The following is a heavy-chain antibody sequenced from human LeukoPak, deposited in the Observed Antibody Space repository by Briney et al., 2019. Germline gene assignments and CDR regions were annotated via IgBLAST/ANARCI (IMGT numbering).Heavy chain of an antibody. J-gene: IGHJ4*02. V-gene: IGHV1-69*02. CDR3: ARAGYNHYFDY. CDR1: GGTFSSYT. CDR2: IIPILGIA. D-gene: IGHD5-18*01. Sequence: SVKVSCKASGGTFSSYTISWVRQAPGQGLEWMGRIIPILGIANYARKFQGKVTITADKSTSTAYMELSSLRSEDTAVYYCARAGYNHYFDYWGQGTLVTVSS.